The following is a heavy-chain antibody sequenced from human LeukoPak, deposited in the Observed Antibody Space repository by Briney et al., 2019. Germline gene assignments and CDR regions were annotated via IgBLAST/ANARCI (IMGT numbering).Heavy chain of an antibody. V-gene: IGHV4-4*07. Sequence: SETLSLTCTVSVGSIISYYWSCIRQTAGKGLECIVRIYTSGSTDYSPSLRGRVTISVDKSKNQLSLKLNSVTAADTAVYYCATSSAVGGVKWFDPWGRGTLVTVSS. CDR2: IYTSGST. J-gene: IGHJ5*02. CDR3: ATSSAVGGVKWFDP. D-gene: IGHD6-19*01. CDR1: VGSIISYY.